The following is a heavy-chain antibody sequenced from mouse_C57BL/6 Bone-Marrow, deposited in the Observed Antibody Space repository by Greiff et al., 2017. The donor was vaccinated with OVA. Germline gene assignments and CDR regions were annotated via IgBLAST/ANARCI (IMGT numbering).Heavy chain of an antibody. J-gene: IGHJ2*01. CDR3: ARGGYDYDYYFDY. Sequence: VQLQQPGAELVKPGASVKLSCKASGYTFTSYWMQWVKQRPGQGLEWIGEIDPSDSYTNYNQKFKGKATLTVDTSSSTAYMQLSSLTSEDSAVYYCARGGYDYDYYFDYWGQGTTLTVSS. CDR1: GYTFTSYW. D-gene: IGHD2-4*01. V-gene: IGHV1-50*01. CDR2: IDPSDSYT.